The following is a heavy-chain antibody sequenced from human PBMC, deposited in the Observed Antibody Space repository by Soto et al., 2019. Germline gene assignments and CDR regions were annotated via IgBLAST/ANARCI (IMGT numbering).Heavy chain of an antibody. J-gene: IGHJ4*02. Sequence: GASVKVSCKASGYTFTSYDINWVRQATGQGLEWMGWMNPNSGNTGYAQKFQGRVTMTRNTSISTAYMELSSLSFEDTAVYLCARGTADCTNGVCSDYYFDYWGQGTLVTVSS. CDR2: MNPNSGNT. CDR3: ARGTADCTNGVCSDYYFDY. D-gene: IGHD2-8*01. CDR1: GYTFTSYD. V-gene: IGHV1-8*01.